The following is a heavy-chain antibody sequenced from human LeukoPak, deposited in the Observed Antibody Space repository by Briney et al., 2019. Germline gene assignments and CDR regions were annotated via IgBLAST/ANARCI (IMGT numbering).Heavy chain of an antibody. CDR3: ARGRRLRGVTSRPIYYYYYMDV. Sequence: ASVKLSCKASGYTLNTFDINWVRQATGQGPEWMGWVNPDNDKTVYAPKFQGRVSISSNNSINTAYMEFSGLKSDDTAVYYCARGRRLRGVTSRPIYYYYYMDVWGGGTTVTVSS. J-gene: IGHJ6*03. V-gene: IGHV1-8*03. CDR1: GYTLNTFD. CDR2: VNPDNDKT. D-gene: IGHD3-10*01.